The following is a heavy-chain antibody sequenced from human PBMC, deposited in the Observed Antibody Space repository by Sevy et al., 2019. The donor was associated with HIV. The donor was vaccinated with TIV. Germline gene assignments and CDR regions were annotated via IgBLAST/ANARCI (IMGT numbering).Heavy chain of an antibody. CDR1: GYTFTGQY. D-gene: IGHD5-18*01. V-gene: IGHV1-2*02. CDR2: INPNSGDT. J-gene: IGHJ4*02. Sequence: ASVKVSCKASGYTFTGQYIHWVRQAPGQGLEWMGWINPNSGDTNYAQEFKGRVTMTRDRSISTAYMELSGLKSDDTAVYYGSRDLRLRGYSYGCFDYWGQGTLVTVSS. CDR3: SRDLRLRGYSYGCFDY.